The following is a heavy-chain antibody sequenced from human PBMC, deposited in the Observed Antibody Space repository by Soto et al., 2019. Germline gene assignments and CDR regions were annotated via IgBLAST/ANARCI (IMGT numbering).Heavy chain of an antibody. CDR3: ASSRGYRFDY. J-gene: IGHJ4*02. V-gene: IGHV3-21*01. D-gene: IGHD5-18*01. CDR1: GFTFSSYS. Sequence: EVQLVESGGGLVKPGGSLRLSCAASGFTFSSYSMNWVRQAPGKGLEWVSSITTSTNYIYYADSVKGRFTISRDNAKNSLYRQMNSLRAEDTAVYYCASSRGYRFDYWGQGTLVTVSS. CDR2: ITTSTNYI.